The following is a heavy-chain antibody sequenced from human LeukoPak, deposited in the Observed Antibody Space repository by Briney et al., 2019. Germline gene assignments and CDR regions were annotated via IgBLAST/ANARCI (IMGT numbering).Heavy chain of an antibody. CDR3: AKDIVVVPAAISDDAFDI. D-gene: IGHD2-2*02. Sequence: SGGSLRPSCAASGFTFSSYAMSWVRQAPGRGLEWVSAISGSGGSTYYADSVKGRFTISRDNSKNTLYLQMNSLRAEDTAVYYCAKDIVVVPAAISDDAFDIWGQGTMVTVSS. CDR1: GFTFSSYA. V-gene: IGHV3-23*01. CDR2: ISGSGGST. J-gene: IGHJ3*02.